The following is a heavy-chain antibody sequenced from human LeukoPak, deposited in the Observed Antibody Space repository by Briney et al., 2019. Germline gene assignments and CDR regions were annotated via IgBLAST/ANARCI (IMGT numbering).Heavy chain of an antibody. CDR1: GFTFTTYY. D-gene: IGHD5-18*01. CDR3: ARGVQLWSAVDY. Sequence: ASVKVSCKASGFTFTTYYMHWVRQAPGQGLEWMGWINPNSGGTNYAQKFQGRVTMTRDTSISTAYMELSRLRSDDTAVYYCARGVQLWSAVDYWGQGTLVTVSS. CDR2: INPNSGGT. V-gene: IGHV1-2*02. J-gene: IGHJ4*02.